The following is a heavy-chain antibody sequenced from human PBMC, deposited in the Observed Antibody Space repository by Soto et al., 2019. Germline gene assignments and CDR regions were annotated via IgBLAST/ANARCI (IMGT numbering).Heavy chain of an antibody. CDR3: ARGTGSSWYYYYMDV. CDR1: GGSFSGYY. J-gene: IGHJ6*03. D-gene: IGHD6-13*01. CDR2: INHSGST. Sequence: SETLSLTCAVYGGSFSGYYWSWIHQPPGKGLEWIGEINHSGSTNYNPSLKSRVTISVDTSKNQFSLKLSSVTAADTAVYYCARGTGSSWYYYYMDVWGKGTTVTVSS. V-gene: IGHV4-34*01.